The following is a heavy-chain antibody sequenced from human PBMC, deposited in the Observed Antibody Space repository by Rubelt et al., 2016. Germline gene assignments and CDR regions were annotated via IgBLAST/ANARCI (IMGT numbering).Heavy chain of an antibody. Sequence: ECGGGLVQPGGSLRLSCSASGFTFRSCAMHWVRQAPGKGLEYVSAIVDNGGTTYYADSVKGRFTISRDNSKNTLYLQMSSLRAEDTAMYYCARDLVQRGNSVYWGQGTLVTVSS. CDR2: IVDNGGTT. V-gene: IGHV3-64D*09. CDR3: ARDLVQRGNSVY. J-gene: IGHJ4*02. D-gene: IGHD4-23*01. CDR1: GFTFRSCA.